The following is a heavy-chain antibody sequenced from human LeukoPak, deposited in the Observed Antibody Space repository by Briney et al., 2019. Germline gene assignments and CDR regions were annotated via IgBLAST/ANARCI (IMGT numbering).Heavy chain of an antibody. CDR2: TYYSGST. V-gene: IGHV4-39*01. D-gene: IGHD6-13*01. CDR3: ARLLAAGKRSYFDY. CDR1: GGSISSSSYY. Sequence: SETLSLTCTVSGGSISSSSYYWGWIRQPPGKGLEWIGSTYYSGSTYYNPSLKSRVTISVGTSKNQFSLKLSSVTAADTAVYYCARLLAAGKRSYFDYWGQGTLVTVSS. J-gene: IGHJ4*02.